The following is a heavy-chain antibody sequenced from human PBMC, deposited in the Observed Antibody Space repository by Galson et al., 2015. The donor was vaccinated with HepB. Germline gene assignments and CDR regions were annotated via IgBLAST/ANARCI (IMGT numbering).Heavy chain of an antibody. J-gene: IGHJ6*02. V-gene: IGHV6-1*01. Sequence: CAISGDSVSSNSAAWNWIRLSPSRGLEWLGRTYYRSKWYYDYAPSVKSRITINPDTSKNQFSLQLNSVTPEDTAVYYRARAAIVVVLGSSYYGMDVWGQGTTVTISS. D-gene: IGHD2-15*01. CDR2: TYYRSKWYY. CDR1: GDSVSSNSAA. CDR3: ARAAIVVVLGSSYYGMDV.